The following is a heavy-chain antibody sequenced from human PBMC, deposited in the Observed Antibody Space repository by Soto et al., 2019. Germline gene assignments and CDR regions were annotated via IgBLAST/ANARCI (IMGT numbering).Heavy chain of an antibody. V-gene: IGHV4-59*01. Sequence: QVQLQEPGPGLVKPSETLSLTCTVSGGSISSYYWSWIRQPPGKGLEWIGYIYYSGSTNYNPSLKSRVTISVDTSKNQFSLKLSSVTAADTAVYYCARVGPDIVNHLPALDYGMDVWGQGTTVTVSS. J-gene: IGHJ6*02. CDR1: GGSISSYY. CDR3: ARVGPDIVNHLPALDYGMDV. CDR2: IYYSGST. D-gene: IGHD2-15*01.